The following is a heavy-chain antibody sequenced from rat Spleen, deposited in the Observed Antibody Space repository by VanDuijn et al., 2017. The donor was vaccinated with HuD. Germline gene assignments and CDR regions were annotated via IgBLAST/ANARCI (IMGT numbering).Heavy chain of an antibody. CDR1: GFTFSNYG. CDR3: ARSVFDY. Sequence: EVGLVDSGGGLVQPGRSMKLSCAASGFTFSNYGMAWVRQAPTKGLEWVASISTSGGNTYYRDSVKGRFTISRDNAKSTLYLQMDSLRSEDTATYYCARSVFDYWGQGVVVTVSS. V-gene: IGHV5-25*01. CDR2: ISTSGGNT. J-gene: IGHJ2*01.